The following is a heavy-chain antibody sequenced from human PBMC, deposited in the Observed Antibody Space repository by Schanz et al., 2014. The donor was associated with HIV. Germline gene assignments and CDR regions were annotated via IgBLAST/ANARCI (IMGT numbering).Heavy chain of an antibody. D-gene: IGHD3-16*02. Sequence: QVQLVQSGAEVKKPGASVRVSCKASGYSFTNYGIGWVRQAPGQGLEWMGWISGYNGNTNYAQRFQGRVTMTTDTSTSTAYMELRSLRSDDTAVYYCARVGYKSSWPYRYNWFDPWGQGTLVTVSS. CDR3: ARVGYKSSWPYRYNWFDP. J-gene: IGHJ5*02. CDR2: ISGYNGNT. V-gene: IGHV1-18*01. CDR1: GYSFTNYG.